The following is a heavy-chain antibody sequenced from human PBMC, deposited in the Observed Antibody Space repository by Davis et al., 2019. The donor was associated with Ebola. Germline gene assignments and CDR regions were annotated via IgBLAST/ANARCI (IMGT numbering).Heavy chain of an antibody. D-gene: IGHD2-8*02. CDR2: ISGSGGST. Sequence: GGSLRLSCAASGFTFSSYAMTWVRQAPGKGLEWVSGISGSGGSTYYADSVKGRFTISRDNSKNTLYLQMNSLRAEDTAVYYCAKAVCTGGVCYEGYWGQGTLVTVSS. V-gene: IGHV3-23*01. CDR3: AKAVCTGGVCYEGY. CDR1: GFTFSSYA. J-gene: IGHJ4*02.